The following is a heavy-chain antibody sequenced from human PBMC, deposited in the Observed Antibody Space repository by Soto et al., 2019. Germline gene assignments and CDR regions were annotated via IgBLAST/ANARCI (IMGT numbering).Heavy chain of an antibody. CDR3: AREYCGGDCYSGIFLRWGWFDP. CDR2: IYYSGST. D-gene: IGHD2-21*02. Sequence: QVQLQESGPGLVKPSQTLSLTCTVSGGSISSGDYYWSWIRQPPGKGLEWIGYIYYSGSTYYNPSLKSRVTISVDTSTNQFSLKLSSVTAADTAVYYCAREYCGGDCYSGIFLRWGWFDPWGQGTLVTVSS. V-gene: IGHV4-30-4*01. J-gene: IGHJ5*02. CDR1: GGSISSGDYY.